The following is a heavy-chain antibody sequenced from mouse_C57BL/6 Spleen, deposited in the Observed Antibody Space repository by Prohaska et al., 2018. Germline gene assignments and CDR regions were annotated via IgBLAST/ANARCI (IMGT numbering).Heavy chain of an antibody. CDR1: GFSLSTSGMG. D-gene: IGHD2-12*01. CDR2: IYWDDDK. J-gene: IGHJ4*01. V-gene: IGHV8-12*01. CDR3: ARRDDEGDAMDY. Sequence: QVTLKESGPGILQSSQTLSLTCSFSGFSLSTSGMGVSWIRQPSGKGLEWLAHIYWDDDKRYNPSLKSRLTSSKDTSRNQVFLKITSVDTADTATYYCARRDDEGDAMDYWGQGTSVTVSS.